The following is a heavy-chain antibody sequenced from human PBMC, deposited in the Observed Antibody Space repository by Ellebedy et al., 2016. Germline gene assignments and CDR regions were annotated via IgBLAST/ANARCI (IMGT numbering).Heavy chain of an antibody. J-gene: IGHJ6*02. Sequence: SVKVSCKASGGTFSSYAISWVRQAPGQGLEWMGGIIPIFGTANYAQKFQGRVTITADESTSTAYMELSSLRSEDTAVYYCARDPPQLGAAMPASYYYGMDVWGQGTTVTVSS. D-gene: IGHD2-2*01. CDR1: GGTFSSYA. V-gene: IGHV1-69*13. CDR2: IIPIFGTA. CDR3: ARDPPQLGAAMPASYYYGMDV.